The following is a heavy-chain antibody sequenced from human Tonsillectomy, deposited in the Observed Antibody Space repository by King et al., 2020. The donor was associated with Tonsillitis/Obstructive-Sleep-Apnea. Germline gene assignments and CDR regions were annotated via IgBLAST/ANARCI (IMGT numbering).Heavy chain of an antibody. CDR3: ASSLGVGGTVTSFDY. Sequence: VQLVESGAEVKKPGESLRISCKGSGYSFTSYWIGWVRQMPGKGLEWMGIIYPGDSDTRYSPSFQGQVTISADKSISTAYLQWSSLKASDTAMYYCASSLGVGGTVTSFDYWGQGTLVTVSS. D-gene: IGHD4-11*01. J-gene: IGHJ4*02. CDR2: IYPGDSDT. CDR1: GYSFTSYW. V-gene: IGHV5-51*01.